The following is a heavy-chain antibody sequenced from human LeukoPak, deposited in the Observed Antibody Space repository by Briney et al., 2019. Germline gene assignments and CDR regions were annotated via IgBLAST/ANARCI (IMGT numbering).Heavy chain of an antibody. V-gene: IGHV3-30*18. Sequence: PGGSLRLSCVVSGFTFSSYGMHWVRQAPGKGLEWVAVISYDGSNKYYADSVKGRFTISRDNSKNTLYLQMNSLRAEDTAVYYCAKRGYYYDSSGYYSRPYFDYWGQGTLVIVSS. CDR1: GFTFSSYG. CDR3: AKRGYYYDSSGYYSRPYFDY. J-gene: IGHJ4*02. D-gene: IGHD3-22*01. CDR2: ISYDGSNK.